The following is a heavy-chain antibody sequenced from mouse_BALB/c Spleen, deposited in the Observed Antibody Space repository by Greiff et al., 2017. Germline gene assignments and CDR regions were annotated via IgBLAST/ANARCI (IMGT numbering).Heavy chain of an antibody. CDR3: GRVGYDGYYYAMDY. Sequence: EVKLMESGPELVKPGASVKISCKASGYSFTGYFMNWVKQSHGKSLEWIGRINPYNGDTFYNQKFKGKATLTVDKSSSTAHMELLSLTSEDSAVYYCGRVGYDGYYYAMDYWGQGTSVTVSS. J-gene: IGHJ4*01. CDR1: GYSFTGYF. CDR2: INPYNGDT. V-gene: IGHV1-37*01. D-gene: IGHD2-14*01.